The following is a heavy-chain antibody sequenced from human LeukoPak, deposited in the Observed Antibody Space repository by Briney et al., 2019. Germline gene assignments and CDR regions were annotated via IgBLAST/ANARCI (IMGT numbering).Heavy chain of an antibody. J-gene: IGHJ4*02. CDR2: INPNSGGT. Sequence: ASVKVSCKASGYTFTGYYMHWVRQAPGPGLEWMGWINPNSGGTNYAQKFQGRVTMTRDTSISTAYMELSRLRSDDTAVYYCARGGYSSGWIFDYWGQGTLVTVSS. D-gene: IGHD6-19*01. CDR1: GYTFTGYY. CDR3: ARGGYSSGWIFDY. V-gene: IGHV1-2*02.